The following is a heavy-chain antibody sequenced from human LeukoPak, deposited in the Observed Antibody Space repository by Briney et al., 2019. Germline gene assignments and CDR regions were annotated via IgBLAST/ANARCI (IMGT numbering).Heavy chain of an antibody. V-gene: IGHV4-39*01. J-gene: IGHJ4*02. CDR1: GGSISSSSYS. Sequence: SETLSLTCTVSGGSISSSSYSWGWIRQPPGKGLEWIGSIYYSGTTYYNPSLKSRVTISVDTSKIQFYLKLTSVAATDTAVYFCARLRFDFWSGYTHPYFDYWGQGTLVTVSS. CDR2: IYYSGTT. D-gene: IGHD3-3*01. CDR3: ARLRFDFWSGYTHPYFDY.